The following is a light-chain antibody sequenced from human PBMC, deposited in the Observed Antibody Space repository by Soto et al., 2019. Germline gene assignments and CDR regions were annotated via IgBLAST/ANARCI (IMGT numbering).Light chain of an antibody. J-gene: IGLJ3*02. V-gene: IGLV2-14*01. Sequence: QSALTQPASVSGSPGQSITFSCTGTSSDVGGYNYVSWYQQHAGKAPKLMIYEVSTRPSGVSNRFSGSKSGNTASLTIPGLQAEDEADYYCSSYTASNTLVFGGGTKLTVL. CDR1: SSDVGGYNY. CDR2: EVS. CDR3: SSYTASNTLV.